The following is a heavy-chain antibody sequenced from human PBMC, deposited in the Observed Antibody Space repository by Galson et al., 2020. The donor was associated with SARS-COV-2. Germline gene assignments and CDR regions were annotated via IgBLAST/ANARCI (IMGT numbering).Heavy chain of an antibody. Sequence: ASVKVSCKASGYTFTDNFIHWVRHAPGQGLEWMGIINPSGGTTSYSPKFRGRVTMTSDTSTSTVYMELSSLTSEDTALYYCARRGRVTVAGILNNLASWGQGTRITVSS. CDR3: ARRGRVTVAGILNNLAS. D-gene: IGHD6-19*01. CDR1: GYTFTDNF. J-gene: IGHJ4*02. CDR2: INPSGGTT. V-gene: IGHV1-46*03.